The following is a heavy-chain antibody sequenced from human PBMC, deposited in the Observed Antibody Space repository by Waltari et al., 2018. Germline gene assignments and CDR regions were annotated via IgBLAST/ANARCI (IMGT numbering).Heavy chain of an antibody. CDR2: INNEGIAT. Sequence: EVKLVESGGALVQPGGSLRLSCAVSGFTFSSYWMHWVRQAPGEGLVWVSSINNEGIATTYADVWKGRFTSARDNAKNTVYLQMNSLRGEDTAVYYCGRGVYYMDVWGKGTTVTVSS. CDR1: GFTFSSYW. V-gene: IGHV3-74*03. CDR3: GRGVYYMDV. J-gene: IGHJ6*03.